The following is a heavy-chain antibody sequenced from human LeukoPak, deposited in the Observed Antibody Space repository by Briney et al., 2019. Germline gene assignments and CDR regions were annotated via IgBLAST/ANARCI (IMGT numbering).Heavy chain of an antibody. CDR3: ARGTRRVSPHMDV. CDR1: GGTFSSYA. D-gene: IGHD6-13*01. J-gene: IGHJ6*02. CDR2: IIPIFGTA. V-gene: IGHV1-69*13. Sequence: GASVKVSCKASGGTFSSYAISWVRQAPGQGLEWMGGIIPIFGTANYEQKFQGRVTITADESTSTAYMELSSLRSEDTAVYYCARGTRRVSPHMDVWGQGTTVTVSS.